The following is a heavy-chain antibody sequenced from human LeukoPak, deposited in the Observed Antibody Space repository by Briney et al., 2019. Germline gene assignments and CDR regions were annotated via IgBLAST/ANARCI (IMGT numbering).Heavy chain of an antibody. J-gene: IGHJ4*02. Sequence: GGSLRLSCAASGFTFSSYGMHWVRQAPGKGLEWVAAVSHDGGNKHSADSVKDRFTISKDNAKNTLSLQMNSLRAEDTAVYYCAKDLTPEDYYFDYWGQGTLVIVSS. D-gene: IGHD4-17*01. CDR2: VSHDGGNK. V-gene: IGHV3-30*18. CDR3: AKDLTPEDYYFDY. CDR1: GFTFSSYG.